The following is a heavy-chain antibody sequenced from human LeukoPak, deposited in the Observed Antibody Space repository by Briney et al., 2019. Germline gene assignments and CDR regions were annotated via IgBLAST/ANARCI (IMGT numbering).Heavy chain of an antibody. D-gene: IGHD2-2*01. CDR1: GYTFTSYG. CDR2: ISAYNGNT. V-gene: IGHV1-18*01. Sequence: ASVKVSCKASGYTFTSYGISWVRQAPGQGLDWMGWISAYNGNTNYAQKLQGRVTMTTDTSTSTAYMELRSLRYDDTAVYYCARVERFTQPPDYWGQGTLVTVSS. CDR3: ARVERFTQPPDY. J-gene: IGHJ4*02.